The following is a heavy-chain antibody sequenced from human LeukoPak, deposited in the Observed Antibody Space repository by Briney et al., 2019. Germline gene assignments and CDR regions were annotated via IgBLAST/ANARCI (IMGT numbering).Heavy chain of an antibody. CDR2: IGTAGDT. J-gene: IGHJ2*01. Sequence: GGSLRLSCAASGFTFSSYDMHWVRQTTGKGLEWVSTIGTAGDTYYSGSVKGRFTISRENATNSLYLQMNSLRAGDTAVYYCARGGSSGFYNYYFDLWGRGTLVTVSS. D-gene: IGHD3-22*01. CDR1: GFTFSSYD. CDR3: ARGGSSGFYNYYFDL. V-gene: IGHV3-13*01.